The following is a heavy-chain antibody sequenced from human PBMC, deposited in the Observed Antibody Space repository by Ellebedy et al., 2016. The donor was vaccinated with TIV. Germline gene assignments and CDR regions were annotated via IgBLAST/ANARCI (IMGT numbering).Heavy chain of an antibody. V-gene: IGHV3-23*01. Sequence: GESLKIPCAASGFTFNTYAMSWVRQAPGRGLEWVSTISGSGGTTYYVDSMKGRFTISRDNSKNTLYLQMNSLRAEDTAVYYCARYCSGGSCLSTGCYYCMDVWGQGTTVTVSS. D-gene: IGHD2-15*01. CDR1: GFTFNTYA. J-gene: IGHJ6*02. CDR2: ISGSGGTT. CDR3: ARYCSGGSCLSTGCYYCMDV.